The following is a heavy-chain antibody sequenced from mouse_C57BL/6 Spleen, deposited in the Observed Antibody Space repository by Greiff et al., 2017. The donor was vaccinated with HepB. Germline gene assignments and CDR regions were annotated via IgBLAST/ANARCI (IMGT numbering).Heavy chain of an antibody. CDR2: IYPGDGDT. CDR1: GYAFSNYW. V-gene: IGHV1-80*01. D-gene: IGHD2-4*01. Sequence: QVQLQQSGAELVKPGASVKISCKASGYAFSNYWMNWVKQRPGKGLEWIGQIYPGDGDTKYNGKFKGKATLTADKSSSTAYMQLSSLTSEDAAVYFCARHEYDGSWFAYWGQGTLVTVSA. CDR3: ARHEYDGSWFAY. J-gene: IGHJ3*01.